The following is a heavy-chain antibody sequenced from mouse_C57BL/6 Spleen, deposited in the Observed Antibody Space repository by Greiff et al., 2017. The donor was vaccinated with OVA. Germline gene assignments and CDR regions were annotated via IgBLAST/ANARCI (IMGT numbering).Heavy chain of an antibody. CDR1: GFSLTSYG. D-gene: IGHD2-1*01. V-gene: IGHV2-5*01. J-gene: IGHJ1*03. Sequence: QVQLKESGPGLVQPSQRLSITCTVSGFSLTSYGVHWVRQSPGKGLEWLGVIWRGGRTDYNAAFMSRLSITKYNSKSQVFFKMNRLEADDTAIYYCAKNGNYWYFDGWGTGTPGTVSS. CDR2: IWRGGRT. CDR3: AKNGNYWYFDG.